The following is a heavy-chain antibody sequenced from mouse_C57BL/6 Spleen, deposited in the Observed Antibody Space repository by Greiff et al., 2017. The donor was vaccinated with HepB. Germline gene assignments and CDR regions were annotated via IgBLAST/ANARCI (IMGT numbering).Heavy chain of an antibody. CDR3: ARDYYGSSYGD. J-gene: IGHJ2*01. V-gene: IGHV1-7*01. CDR1: GYTFTSYW. D-gene: IGHD1-1*01. Sequence: VQGVESGAELAKPGASVKLSCKASGYTFTSYWMHWVKQRPGQGLEWIGYINPSSGYTKYNQKFKDKATLTADKSSSTAYMQLSSLTYEDSAVYYCARDYYGSSYGDWGQGTTLTVSS. CDR2: INPSSGYT.